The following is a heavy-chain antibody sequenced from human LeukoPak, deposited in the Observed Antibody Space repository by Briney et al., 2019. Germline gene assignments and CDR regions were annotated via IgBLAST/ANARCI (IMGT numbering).Heavy chain of an antibody. CDR3: ARQYSSGWYSQVDY. D-gene: IGHD6-19*01. CDR1: GYMFSNYW. J-gene: IGHJ4*02. Sequence: GESLKISCKGSGYMFSNYWIGWVRQMPGKGLEWMGIIYPGDSDTRYSPSFQGQVTISADKSISTAYPQWSSLKASDTAMYYCARQYSSGWYSQVDYWGQGTLVTVSS. V-gene: IGHV5-51*01. CDR2: IYPGDSDT.